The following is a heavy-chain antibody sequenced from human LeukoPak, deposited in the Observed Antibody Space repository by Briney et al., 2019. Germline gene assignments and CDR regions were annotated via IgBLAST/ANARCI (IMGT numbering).Heavy chain of an antibody. CDR1: GGSISSYY. Sequence: PSETLSLICTVSGGSISSYYWSWIRQPAGKGLEWIGRIYTSGSTNYNPSLKSRVTISLDKSNNQFSLKLSSVTAADPAVYYCARSLYGDYDFGYWGQGTLVTVSS. CDR2: IYTSGST. V-gene: IGHV4-4*07. D-gene: IGHD4-17*01. CDR3: ARSLYGDYDFGY. J-gene: IGHJ4*02.